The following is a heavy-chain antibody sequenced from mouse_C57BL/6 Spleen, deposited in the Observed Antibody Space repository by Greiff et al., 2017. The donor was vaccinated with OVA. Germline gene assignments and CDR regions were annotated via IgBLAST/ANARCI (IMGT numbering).Heavy chain of an antibody. Sequence: VQLQQSGPELVKPGASVKISCKASGYAFSSSWMNWVKQRPGKGLEWIGRIYPGVGDTKYNGKFQGKATLTADKSSSTAYMQLSSLTSEDSAVYFCAGSLDSSGSWFAYWGQGTLVTVSA. V-gene: IGHV1-82*01. CDR1: GYAFSSSW. CDR3: AGSLDSSGSWFAY. CDR2: IYPGVGDT. J-gene: IGHJ3*01. D-gene: IGHD3-2*02.